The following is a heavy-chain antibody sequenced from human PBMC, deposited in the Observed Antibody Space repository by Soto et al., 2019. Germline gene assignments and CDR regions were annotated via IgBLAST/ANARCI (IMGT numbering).Heavy chain of an antibody. J-gene: IGHJ5*02. CDR3: ARERRTVTSNWFDP. D-gene: IGHD4-4*01. Sequence: SETLSLTCTVSGGSISSGDYYWSWIRQPPGKGLEWIGYIYYSGSTYYNPSLKSRVTISVDTSKNQFSLKLSSVTAADTAVYYCARERRTVTSNWFDPWGQGTLVTVSS. CDR2: IYYSGST. CDR1: GGSISSGDYY. V-gene: IGHV4-30-4*01.